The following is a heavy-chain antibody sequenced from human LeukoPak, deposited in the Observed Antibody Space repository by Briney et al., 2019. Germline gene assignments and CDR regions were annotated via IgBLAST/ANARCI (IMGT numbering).Heavy chain of an antibody. J-gene: IGHJ4*02. CDR2: IYYSGST. CDR1: GGSISSYY. Sequence: SETLSLTCTVSGGSISSYYWSWIRQPPGKGLEWIGYIYYSGSTNYNPSLRSRVTISVDTSKNQFSLKLSSVTAADTAVYYCASSSTGWDYYDSSGYYAFDYWGQGTLVTVSS. CDR3: ASSSTGWDYYDSSGYYAFDY. D-gene: IGHD3-22*01. V-gene: IGHV4-59*08.